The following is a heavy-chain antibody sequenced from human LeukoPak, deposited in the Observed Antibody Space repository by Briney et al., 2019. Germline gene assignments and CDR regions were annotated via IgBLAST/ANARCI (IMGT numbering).Heavy chain of an antibody. CDR3: AREDYGTFDY. D-gene: IGHD4-17*01. J-gene: IGHJ4*02. Sequence: GGSLRLSCAASGFTFSSYAMRWVRQAPGKGLEWVAVISYDGSNKYYADSVKGRFTISRDNSKNTLYLQMNSLRAEDTAVYYCAREDYGTFDYWGQGTLVTVSS. CDR1: GFTFSSYA. CDR2: ISYDGSNK. V-gene: IGHV3-30*01.